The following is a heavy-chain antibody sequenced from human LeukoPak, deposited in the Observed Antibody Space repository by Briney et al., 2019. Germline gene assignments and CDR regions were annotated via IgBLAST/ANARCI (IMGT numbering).Heavy chain of an antibody. CDR2: ISYDGSNK. D-gene: IGHD3-16*01. Sequence: PGRSLRLSCAASGFTFSSYGMHWVRQAPGKGLEWVAVISYDGSNKYYADSVKGRFTIYRDNSKNTLYLQMNSLRAEDTAVYYCAKDFGTGFDYWGQGTLVTVSS. J-gene: IGHJ4*02. CDR1: GFTFSSYG. V-gene: IGHV3-30*18. CDR3: AKDFGTGFDY.